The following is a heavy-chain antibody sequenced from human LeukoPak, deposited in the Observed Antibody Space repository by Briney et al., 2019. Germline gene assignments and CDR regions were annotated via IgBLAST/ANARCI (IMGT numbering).Heavy chain of an antibody. CDR3: AKDGGTYYDFWSGYQ. V-gene: IGHV3-30*18. J-gene: IGHJ4*02. CDR1: GFTFSSYG. Sequence: GGSLRLSCAASGFTFSSYGMHWVRQAPGKGLEWVAVISYDGSNKYYADSVKGRFTISRDNSKNTLYLQMNSLRAEDTAVYYCAKDGGTYYDFWSGYQWGQGTLVTVSS. D-gene: IGHD3-3*01. CDR2: ISYDGSNK.